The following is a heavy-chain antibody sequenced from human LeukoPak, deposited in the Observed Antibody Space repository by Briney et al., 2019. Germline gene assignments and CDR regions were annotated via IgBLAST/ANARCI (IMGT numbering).Heavy chain of an antibody. CDR3: ARAPGGLGYCSGGSCPYFDY. CDR2: IYYSGST. Sequence: SETLSLTCTVSGGSISSHYWSWIRQPPGKGLEWIGYIYYSGSTNYNPSLKSRVTISVDTSKNQFSLKLSSVTAADTAVYYCARAPGGLGYCSGGSCPYFDYWGQGTLVTVSS. V-gene: IGHV4-59*11. J-gene: IGHJ4*02. D-gene: IGHD2-15*01. CDR1: GGSISSHY.